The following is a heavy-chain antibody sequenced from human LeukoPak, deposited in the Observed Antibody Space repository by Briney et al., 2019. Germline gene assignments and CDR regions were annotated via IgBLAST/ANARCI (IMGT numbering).Heavy chain of an antibody. CDR1: GFTFSTYE. V-gene: IGHV3-48*03. J-gene: IGHJ3*02. CDR3: ARDSGGHNYALDGFDI. D-gene: IGHD5-24*01. Sequence: PGGSLRLSCAASGFTFSTYEMNWVRQAPGKGLEWISYISSRGRTIFYADSVKGRFIISRDNAKNSLYLQMNSLRAEDTAVYYCARDSGGHNYALDGFDIWGQGTMVTVSS. CDR2: ISSRGRTI.